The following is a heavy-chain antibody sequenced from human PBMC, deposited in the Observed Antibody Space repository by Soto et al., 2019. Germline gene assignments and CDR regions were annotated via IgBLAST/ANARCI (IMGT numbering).Heavy chain of an antibody. CDR1: GGSFTGYY. CDR2: INHSGGT. CDR3: ARGRQRPSAAYKGHGYYGMDV. D-gene: IGHD2-2*01. J-gene: IGHJ6*02. Sequence: SETLSLTCAVYGGSFTGYYWSWIRQPPGKGLEWIGEINHSGGTNYNPSLKSRATISVDTTKNQFSLKLSSVTTADTALYYCARGRQRPSAAYKGHGYYGMDVWGQGTTVTVS. V-gene: IGHV4-34*01.